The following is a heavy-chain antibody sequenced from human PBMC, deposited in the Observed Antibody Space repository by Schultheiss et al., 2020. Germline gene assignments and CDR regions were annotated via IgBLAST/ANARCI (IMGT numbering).Heavy chain of an antibody. CDR1: GLTFASYS. CDR3: AKSPGKAVSYDAFDI. J-gene: IGHJ3*02. CDR2: ISRGGAST. V-gene: IGHV3-23*01. D-gene: IGHD6-19*01. Sequence: GGSLRLSCAVSGLTFASYSMSWVRQAPGKGLEWVSLISRGGASTYYGDSVKGRFTISRDNSKNTLYLEMDRLRAEDTAVYYCAKSPGKAVSYDAFDIWGKGTMVTVSS.